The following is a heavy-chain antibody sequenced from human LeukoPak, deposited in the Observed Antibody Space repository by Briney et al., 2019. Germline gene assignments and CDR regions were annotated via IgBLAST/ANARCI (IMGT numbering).Heavy chain of an antibody. Sequence: SETLSLTCTVSGGSMSSYYWSWIRQPPGKGLEWIGYIYYSGTTNYNPSLKSRVTISVDTSQNQFSLKLRSVTAADTAVYYCARDQRSASCYDFWGQGTLVTVFS. D-gene: IGHD2-2*01. CDR2: IYYSGTT. CDR3: ARDQRSASCYDF. CDR1: GGSMSSYY. J-gene: IGHJ4*02. V-gene: IGHV4-59*01.